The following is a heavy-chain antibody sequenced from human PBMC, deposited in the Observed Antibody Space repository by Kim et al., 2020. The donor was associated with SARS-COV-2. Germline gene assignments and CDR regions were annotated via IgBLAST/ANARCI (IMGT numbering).Heavy chain of an antibody. J-gene: IGHJ6*02. CDR3: TTAGMDV. D-gene: IGHD6-13*01. CDR2: IRSKSHNYGT. CDR1: GFTFSGSG. V-gene: IGHV3-73*01. Sequence: GGSLRLSCAASGFTFSGSGMHWVRQAPGKGLEWIGRIRSKSHNYGTAFGASVKDRFIISGNESKNMAFLQMNSLKTDDTAVYYCTTAGMDVWGQGTTVTVSS.